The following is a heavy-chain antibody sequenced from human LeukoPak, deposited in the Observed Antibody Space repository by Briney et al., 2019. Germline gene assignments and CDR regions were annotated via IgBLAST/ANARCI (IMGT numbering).Heavy chain of an antibody. J-gene: IGHJ4*02. CDR3: AKGSYYDSSGSFYFDY. Sequence: GGSLRLSCAASGFTFSSYSMSWVRQAPGKGLEWVSGISGSGDNTYYADPVKGRFTISRDNSKNTLYVQVNSLGTEDTAAYYCAKGSYYDSSGSFYFDYWGQGTLVTVSS. D-gene: IGHD3-22*01. CDR1: GFTFSSYS. CDR2: ISGSGDNT. V-gene: IGHV3-23*01.